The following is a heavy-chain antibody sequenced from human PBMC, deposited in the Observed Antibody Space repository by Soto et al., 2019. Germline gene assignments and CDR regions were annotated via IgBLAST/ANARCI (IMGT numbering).Heavy chain of an antibody. D-gene: IGHD5-18*01. CDR1: GFTFSSYA. Sequence: HPGGSLRLSCAASGFTFSSYAMSWVRQAPGKGLESVSLISGSGGSRYYADSVKGRFTISRDNSKNTLYLQMNSLRADDTAVYYCAKVMVKNWFDPWGQGTLVTVSS. V-gene: IGHV3-23*01. CDR3: AKVMVKNWFDP. J-gene: IGHJ5*02. CDR2: ISGSGGSR.